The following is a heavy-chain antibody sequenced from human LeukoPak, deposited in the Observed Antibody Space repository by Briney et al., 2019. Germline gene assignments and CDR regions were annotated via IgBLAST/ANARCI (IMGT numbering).Heavy chain of an antibody. Sequence: SETLSLTCTVSGGSIDSYYWNWIRQPPGKGLEWLGYIYYSGTTKSNPSLKGRVTISLDTSKNQFSLKLSSVTAADTAVYYCARSTSSWSYYFDYWGQGTLVTVSS. CDR2: IYYSGTT. CDR1: GGSIDSYY. V-gene: IGHV4-59*08. D-gene: IGHD6-13*01. CDR3: ARSTSSWSYYFDY. J-gene: IGHJ4*02.